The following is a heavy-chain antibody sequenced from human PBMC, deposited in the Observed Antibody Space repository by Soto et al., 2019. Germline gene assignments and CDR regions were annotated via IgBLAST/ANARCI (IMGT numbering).Heavy chain of an antibody. CDR2: IYYSGST. CDR3: AREAHGDYVTNAFDI. D-gene: IGHD4-17*01. J-gene: IGHJ3*02. CDR1: GGSISSGGYY. Sequence: PSETLSLTCTVSGGSISSGGYYWSWIRQHPGKGLEWIGYIYYSGSTYYNPSLKSRVTISVDTSKNQFSLKLSSVTAADTAVYSCAREAHGDYVTNAFDIWGQGTMVTGSS. V-gene: IGHV4-31*03.